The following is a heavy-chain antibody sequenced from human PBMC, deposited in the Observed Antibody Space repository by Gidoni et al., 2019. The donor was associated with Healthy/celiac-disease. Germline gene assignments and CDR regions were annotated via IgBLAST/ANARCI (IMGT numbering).Heavy chain of an antibody. CDR2: ISWNSGSI. V-gene: IGHV3-9*01. D-gene: IGHD5-12*01. CDR1: GFTFDDYA. CDR3: AKDIGVATMYYFDY. Sequence: GLVQPGRSLRLSCAASGFTFDDYAIHWVRQAPGKGLEWVSGISWNSGSIGYADSVKGRFTISRDNAKNSLYLQMNSLRAEDTALYYCAKDIGVATMYYFDYWGQGTLVTVSS. J-gene: IGHJ4*02.